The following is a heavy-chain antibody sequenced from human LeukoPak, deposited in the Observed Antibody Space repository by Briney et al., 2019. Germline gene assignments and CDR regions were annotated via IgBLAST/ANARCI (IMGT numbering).Heavy chain of an antibody. V-gene: IGHV4-34*01. CDR2: INHSGST. Sequence: SETLSLTCAVYSGSFSGFYWSWIRQPPGKGLEWIGEINHSGSTNYNPSLKSRVTISVDTSKNQFSLKLSSVTAADTAVYYCARDSSSLDWGQGTLVTVSS. D-gene: IGHD6-13*01. CDR3: ARDSSSLD. CDR1: SGSFSGFY. J-gene: IGHJ1*01.